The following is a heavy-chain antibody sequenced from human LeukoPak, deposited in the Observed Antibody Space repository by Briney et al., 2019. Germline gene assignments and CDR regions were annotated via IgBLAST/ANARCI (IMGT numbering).Heavy chain of an antibody. CDR2: ISAYNGNT. D-gene: IGHD6-13*01. CDR1: GGTFSSYG. Sequence: ASVKVSCKASGGTFSSYGISWVRQAPGQGLEWMGWISAYNGNTNYAQKLQGRVTMTTDTSTSTAYMELRGLRSDDTAVYYCARDFIAAAGIYRRQTRKNWFDPWGQGTLVTVSS. J-gene: IGHJ5*02. V-gene: IGHV1-18*01. CDR3: ARDFIAAAGIYRRQTRKNWFDP.